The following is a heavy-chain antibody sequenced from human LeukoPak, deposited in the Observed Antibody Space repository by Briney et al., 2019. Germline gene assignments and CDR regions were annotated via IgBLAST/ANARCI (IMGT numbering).Heavy chain of an antibody. V-gene: IGHV4-59*01. D-gene: IGHD3-9*01. CDR1: GGSISSYY. CDR2: IYYSGST. Sequence: SETLSLTCTVSGGSISSYYWSWIRQPPGKGLEWIGYIYYSGSTNYNPSLKSRVTISVDTSKNQFSLKLSSVTAADTAVYYCARLTGYSSESWFDPWGQGALVTVSS. CDR3: ARLTGYSSESWFDP. J-gene: IGHJ5*02.